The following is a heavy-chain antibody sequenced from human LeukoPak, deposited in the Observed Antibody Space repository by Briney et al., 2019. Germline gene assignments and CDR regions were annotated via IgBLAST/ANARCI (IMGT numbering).Heavy chain of an antibody. CDR3: ARVGYYDSSGYYYRLDY. D-gene: IGHD3-22*01. J-gene: IGHJ4*02. V-gene: IGHV4-34*01. Sequence: SETLSLTCAVYGGSFSGYYWSWIRQPPGKGLEWIGEINHSGSTNYNPSLKSRVTISVDTSKNQISLKLSSVTAADTAVYYCARVGYYDSSGYYYRLDYWGQGTLVTVSS. CDR2: INHSGST. CDR1: GGSFSGYY.